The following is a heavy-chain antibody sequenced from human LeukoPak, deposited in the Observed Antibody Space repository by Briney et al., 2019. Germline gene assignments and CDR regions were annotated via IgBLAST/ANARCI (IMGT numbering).Heavy chain of an antibody. Sequence: SETLSLTCAVYGGFFSGYYWSWIRQPPGKGLEWIGEINHTGSTSYNPSLKSRVTISVDTSKNQFSLKLSSVTAADTAVYYCARARNYYYGSGSLFVYYYYMDVWGKGTTVTISS. D-gene: IGHD3-10*01. CDR2: INHTGST. J-gene: IGHJ6*03. CDR3: ARARNYYYGSGSLFVYYYYMDV. CDR1: GGFFSGYY. V-gene: IGHV4-34*01.